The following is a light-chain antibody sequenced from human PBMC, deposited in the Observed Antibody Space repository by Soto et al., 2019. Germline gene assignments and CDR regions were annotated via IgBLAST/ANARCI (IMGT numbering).Light chain of an antibody. CDR2: AAS. Sequence: DIQMTQSPSSLSASVGYRVTITCRASQSSSNFLNWYQQRPGKAPKLLIYAASTLQSGVPSRFSGSGSGTDFTLTISSLQPEDFATYYCQQTNSIPITFGQGTRLEI. J-gene: IGKJ5*01. V-gene: IGKV1-39*01. CDR1: QSSSNF. CDR3: QQTNSIPIT.